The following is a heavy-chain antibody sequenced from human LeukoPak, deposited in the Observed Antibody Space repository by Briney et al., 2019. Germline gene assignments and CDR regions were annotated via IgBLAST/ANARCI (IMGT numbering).Heavy chain of an antibody. CDR2: ISSSGSTI. D-gene: IGHD3-3*01. CDR1: GFTFSDYY. V-gene: IGHV3-11*04. Sequence: GGSLRLSCAASGFTFSDYYMSWIRQAPGKGLEWVSYISSSGSTIYYADSVKGRFTISRDNAKNSLYLQMNSLRAEDTAVYYCARVPHYDFWSGYYTGGYFDYWGQGTLVTVSS. CDR3: ARVPHYDFWSGYYTGGYFDY. J-gene: IGHJ4*02.